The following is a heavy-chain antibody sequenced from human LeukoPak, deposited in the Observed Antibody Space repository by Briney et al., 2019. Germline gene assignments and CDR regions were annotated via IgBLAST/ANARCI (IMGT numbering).Heavy chain of an antibody. CDR3: ARDNTGPGLLWFGELLPDAFDI. Sequence: PGGSLRLSCAASGFTFSDYYMSWIRQAPGKGLEWVSYISSSSSTIYYADSVKGRFTISRDNAKNSLYLQMNSLRAEDTAVYYCARDNTGPGLLWFGELLPDAFDIWGQGTMVTVSS. CDR1: GFTFSDYY. J-gene: IGHJ3*02. V-gene: IGHV3-11*04. CDR2: ISSSSSTI. D-gene: IGHD3-10*01.